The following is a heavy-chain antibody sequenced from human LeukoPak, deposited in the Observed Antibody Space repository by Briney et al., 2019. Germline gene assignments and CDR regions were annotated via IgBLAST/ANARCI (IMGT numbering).Heavy chain of an antibody. Sequence: SETLSLTCTVSGGSISSYTYYWGCVRQPPGKGLEWIGSIYYSGTTYYNPSLKSRVTVAVDTSKYQFSLNLSSVTAADTAVYYCARAYYYDGSGPFDYWGQGSLVTVSS. V-gene: IGHV4-39*01. D-gene: IGHD3-22*01. CDR3: ARAYYYDGSGPFDY. J-gene: IGHJ4*02. CDR1: GGSISSYTYY. CDR2: IYYSGTT.